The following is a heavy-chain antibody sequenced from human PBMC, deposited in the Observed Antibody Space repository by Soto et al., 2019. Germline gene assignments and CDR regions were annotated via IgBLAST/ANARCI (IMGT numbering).Heavy chain of an antibody. J-gene: IGHJ4*02. V-gene: IGHV3-9*01. D-gene: IGHD2-21*02. CDR3: AKDIYPQVTATSGY. CDR2: ISWNSGSI. Sequence: LRLSCAASGFTFDDYAMHWVRQAPGKGLEWVSGISWNSGSIGYADSVKGRFTISRDNAKNSLYLQMNSLRAEDTALYYCAKDIYPQVTATSGYWGQGTLVTVSS. CDR1: GFTFDDYA.